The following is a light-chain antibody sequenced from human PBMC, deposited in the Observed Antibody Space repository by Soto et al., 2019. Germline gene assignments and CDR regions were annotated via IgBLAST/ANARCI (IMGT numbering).Light chain of an antibody. CDR2: WAS. J-gene: IGKJ1*01. CDR3: HQYYSSPT. CDR1: QSVLYSSNNNNY. V-gene: IGKV4-1*01. Sequence: DIVMTQSPDSLAVSLGERATINCKSSQSVLYSSNNNNYLAWYQQKPGQPPKLLIYWASTRESGVPDRFSGSGSGTDFPLTISSLQAEDVAVYYCHQYYSSPTFGQGTKVEIK.